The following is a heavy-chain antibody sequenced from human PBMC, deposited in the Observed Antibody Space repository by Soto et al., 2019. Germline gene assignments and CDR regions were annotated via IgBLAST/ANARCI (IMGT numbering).Heavy chain of an antibody. CDR2: IYPGDSDT. V-gene: IGHV5-51*01. J-gene: IGHJ2*01. Sequence: GESLKISCKGSGYSFTSYWIGWVRQMPGKGLEWMGIIYPGDSDTRYSPSFQGQVTVSADKSISTAYPQWSSLKASDTAMYYCARSSGMKQLPFEVWGRGTLVTVSS. CDR1: GYSFTSYW. D-gene: IGHD6-6*01. CDR3: ARSSGMKQLPFEV.